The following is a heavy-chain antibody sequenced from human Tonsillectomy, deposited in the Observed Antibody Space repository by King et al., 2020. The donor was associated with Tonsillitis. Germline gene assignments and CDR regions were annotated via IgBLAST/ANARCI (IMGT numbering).Heavy chain of an antibody. CDR1: GVSISNYY. J-gene: IGHJ4*02. Sequence: VQLQESGPGLAKPSETLSLTCTVSGVSISNYYWTWIRQPPGKGLEWIGFVYYTGNTKYNPALNSRVTISLDTSKNQSSLKLSSVTAADTAVYYCARRVAVRPRYYFDYWGQGNLVTVSS. V-gene: IGHV4-59*08. CDR3: ARRVAVRPRYYFDY. CDR2: VYYTGNT. D-gene: IGHD6-6*01.